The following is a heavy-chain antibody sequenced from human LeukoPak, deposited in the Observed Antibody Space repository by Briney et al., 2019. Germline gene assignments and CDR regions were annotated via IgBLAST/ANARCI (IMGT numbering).Heavy chain of an antibody. Sequence: GSLRLSCAASGFTFSSYAMHWVRQAPGKGLEWVALISYDGSKTYYADSVKGRFTISRDNSKNTLYLQMNSLRAEDTAVYYCARVQGGSSSGFDYWGQGTLVTVSS. D-gene: IGHD6-6*01. J-gene: IGHJ4*02. CDR1: GFTFSSYA. CDR3: ARVQGGSSSGFDY. V-gene: IGHV3-30*04. CDR2: ISYDGSKT.